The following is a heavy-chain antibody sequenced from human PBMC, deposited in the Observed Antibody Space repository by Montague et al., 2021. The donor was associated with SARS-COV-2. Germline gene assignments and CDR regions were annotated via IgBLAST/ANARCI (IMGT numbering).Heavy chain of an antibody. V-gene: IGHV4-59*01. D-gene: IGHD6-6*01. Sequence: SETLSLTCTVSGGSISSYYWSWIRQRPGKGLEWIGYISYSGSTNSNPSLKSRVTISVDTSKNQFSLKLSSVAAAATAVYYCARDGHIAARPADYYGMDVWGQGTTFTVSS. CDR2: ISYSGST. CDR1: GGSISSYY. CDR3: ARDGHIAARPADYYGMDV. J-gene: IGHJ6*02.